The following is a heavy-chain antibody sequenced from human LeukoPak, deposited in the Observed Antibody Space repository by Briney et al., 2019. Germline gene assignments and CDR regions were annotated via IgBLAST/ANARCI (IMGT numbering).Heavy chain of an antibody. J-gene: IGHJ4*02. CDR3: ARPYYYGSGSPTGIDY. D-gene: IGHD3-10*01. Sequence: ASVKVSCKASGYTFTGYYMHWVRQAPGQGLEWIGWINPKSGGTNYVQKFQGRVTMTRDTSISTAYMELTRLTSDDTAVYYCARPYYYGSGSPTGIDYWGQGTPVTVSS. CDR1: GYTFTGYY. V-gene: IGHV1-2*02. CDR2: INPKSGGT.